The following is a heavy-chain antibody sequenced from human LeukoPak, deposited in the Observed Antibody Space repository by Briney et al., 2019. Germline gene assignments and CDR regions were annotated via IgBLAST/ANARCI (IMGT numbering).Heavy chain of an antibody. V-gene: IGHV4-34*01. CDR3: ALVVSADDAFDI. CDR1: GGSFSGYY. J-gene: IGHJ3*02. D-gene: IGHD3-22*01. Sequence: SEILSLTCAVYGGSFSGYYWSWIRQPPGKGLEWSGEINHSGTTNYNPSLKSRVTISVDTSKNQFSLKLSSVTAADTAVYYCALVVSADDAFDIWGQGTMVTVSS. CDR2: INHSGTT.